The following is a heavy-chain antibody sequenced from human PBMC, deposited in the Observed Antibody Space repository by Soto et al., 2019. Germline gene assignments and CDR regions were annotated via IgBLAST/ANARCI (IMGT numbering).Heavy chain of an antibody. D-gene: IGHD6-19*01. CDR3: AKDQHALGAVAGTGVDAFDI. Sequence: EVQLVESGGGLVQPGRSLRLSCAASGFTFDDYAMHWVRQAPGKGLEWVSGISWNSGSIGYADSVKGRFTISRDNAKNSLYLQMNSLRAEDTALYYCAKDQHALGAVAGTGVDAFDIWGQGTMVTVSS. J-gene: IGHJ3*02. V-gene: IGHV3-9*01. CDR2: ISWNSGSI. CDR1: GFTFDDYA.